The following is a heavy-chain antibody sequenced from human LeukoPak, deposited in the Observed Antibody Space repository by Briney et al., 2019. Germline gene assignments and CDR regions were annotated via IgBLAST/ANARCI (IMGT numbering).Heavy chain of an antibody. J-gene: IGHJ5*02. CDR2: ISSSSSYI. V-gene: IGHV3-21*04. CDR3: ARDSEGDGYNFDT. D-gene: IGHD5-24*01. Sequence: GGSLRLSCAASGFTFSSYSMNWVRQAPGKGLEWVSSISSSSSYIYYADSVKGRFTISRDNSKNTLYLQMNSLRADDTAVYYCARDSEGDGYNFDTWGRGTLVTVSS. CDR1: GFTFSSYS.